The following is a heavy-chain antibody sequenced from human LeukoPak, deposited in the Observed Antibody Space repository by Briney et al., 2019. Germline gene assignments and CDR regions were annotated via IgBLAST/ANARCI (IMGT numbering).Heavy chain of an antibody. D-gene: IGHD4-23*01. J-gene: IGHJ6*04. CDR2: INSDGSST. CDR3: AREITCRGGIDCSCMDA. CDR1: GFTLSPYW. Sequence: GGSLRRSCAASGFTLSPYWLHWVRQAPGKGRVWVSRINSDGSSTAYADSVKGRFTISRDNAKNALSLQMNTLRADDAAVYYCAREITCRGGIDCSCMDAWGKGSTVTVSS. V-gene: IGHV3-74*01.